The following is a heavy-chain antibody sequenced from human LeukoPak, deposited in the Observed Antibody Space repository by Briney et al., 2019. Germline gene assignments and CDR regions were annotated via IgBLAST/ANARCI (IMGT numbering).Heavy chain of an antibody. CDR1: GGSISSSSYY. V-gene: IGHV4-39*01. D-gene: IGHD6-6*01. CDR3: ARLEQLAPDE. J-gene: IGHJ4*02. Sequence: SETLSLTCTVSGGSISSSSYYWGWIRQPPGKGLEWIGSIYYSGSTYYNPSLKSRVTISVDTSKNQFSLKLSSVTAAGTAVYYCARLEQLAPDEWGQGTLVTVSS. CDR2: IYYSGST.